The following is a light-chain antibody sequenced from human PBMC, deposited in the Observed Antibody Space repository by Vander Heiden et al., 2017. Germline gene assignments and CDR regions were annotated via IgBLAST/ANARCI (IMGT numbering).Light chain of an antibody. CDR3: QQYNNWWT. J-gene: IGKJ1*01. CDR2: GAS. CDR1: QSVSSN. Sequence: EIVMTQSPATLSVSPGERATLSCRASQSVSSNLAWYQQKPGQAARLLVYGASTRATGMPTRFSGSGSGTEFTLTISSLQSVDFAVYYCQQYNNWWTFGQGTKVEIK. V-gene: IGKV3-15*01.